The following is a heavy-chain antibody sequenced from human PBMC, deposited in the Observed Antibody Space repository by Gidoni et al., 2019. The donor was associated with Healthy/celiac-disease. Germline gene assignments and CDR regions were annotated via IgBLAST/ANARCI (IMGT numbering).Heavy chain of an antibody. V-gene: IGHV4-34*01. CDR3: ARSPAFDNAASVIHLDY. Sequence: QVQLQQWGAGLLKPSETLSLTCAVYCWSFSGYYWSCIRQPPGKGLEWIGEINHSGSTNYNPSLKSRVTISVDTSKNQFSLKLSSVTAADTAVYYCARSPAFDNAASVIHLDYWGQGTLVTVSS. D-gene: IGHD1-20*01. CDR1: CWSFSGYY. CDR2: INHSGST. J-gene: IGHJ4*02.